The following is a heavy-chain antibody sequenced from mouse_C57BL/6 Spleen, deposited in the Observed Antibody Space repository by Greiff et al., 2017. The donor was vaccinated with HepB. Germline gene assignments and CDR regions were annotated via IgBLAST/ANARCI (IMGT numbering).Heavy chain of an antibody. CDR1: GYTFTSYW. J-gene: IGHJ2*01. Sequence: QVQLQQPGAELVKPGASVKLSCKASGYTFTSYWMHWVKQRPGQGLEWIGMIHPNSGSTNYNEKFKSKATLTVDKSSSTAYMQLSSLTSEDSAVYYCARRDTGTGFDDWGQGTTLTVSS. CDR2: IHPNSGST. D-gene: IGHD4-1*01. CDR3: ARRDTGTGFDD. V-gene: IGHV1-64*01.